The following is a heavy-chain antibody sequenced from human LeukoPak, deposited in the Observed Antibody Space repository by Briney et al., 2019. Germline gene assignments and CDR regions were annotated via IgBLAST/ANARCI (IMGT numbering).Heavy chain of an antibody. J-gene: IGHJ5*02. Sequence: PSETLSLTCTVSGGSISSYYWSWIRQPPGKGPEWIGYIYYSGSTNYNPSLKSRVTISVDTSKNQFSLKLSSVTAADTAVYYCAGGSSWYVGWFDPWGQGTLVTVSS. CDR1: GGSISSYY. V-gene: IGHV4-59*01. D-gene: IGHD6-13*01. CDR3: AGGSSWYVGWFDP. CDR2: IYYSGST.